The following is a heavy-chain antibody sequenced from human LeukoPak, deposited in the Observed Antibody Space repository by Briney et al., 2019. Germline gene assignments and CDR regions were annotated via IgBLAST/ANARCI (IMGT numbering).Heavy chain of an antibody. CDR2: INNEGSST. CDR1: GFTFSSYW. CDR3: ARSNHGCHDY. J-gene: IGHJ4*02. Sequence: GGSLRLSCAASGFTFSSYWMHWVRQAPGKGLVWVSRINNEGSSTPYADSVKGRFTISRDNAKNTLYLQMNSLRAEDTAVYYCARSNHGCHDYWGQGTLVTVSS. D-gene: IGHD4-11*01. V-gene: IGHV3-74*01.